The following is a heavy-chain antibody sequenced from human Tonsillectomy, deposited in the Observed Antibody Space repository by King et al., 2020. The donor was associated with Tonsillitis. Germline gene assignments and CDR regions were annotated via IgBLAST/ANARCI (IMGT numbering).Heavy chain of an antibody. D-gene: IGHD3-3*02. CDR2: VSSGGTTT. J-gene: IGHJ4*02. CDR3: AKDRHSWSGSSLDC. V-gene: IGHV3-23*04. Sequence: EVQLVESGGGLVQPGGSLRLSCAASGFTFPNFAMSWVRQAPGKGLEWVSAVSSGGTTTDYADSVKGRFTISRDNSKDTLYLQMNTLRAEDTGVYYCAKDRHSWSGSSLDCWGQGTLVTVSS. CDR1: GFTFPNFA.